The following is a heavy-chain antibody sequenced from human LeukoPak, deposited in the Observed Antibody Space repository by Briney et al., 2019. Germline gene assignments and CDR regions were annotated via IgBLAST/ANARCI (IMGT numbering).Heavy chain of an antibody. J-gene: IGHJ5*02. V-gene: IGHV1-2*02. CDR3: ARGVLEMATNR. D-gene: IGHD5-24*01. CDR2: INPNSGGT. Sequence: ASVKGSCQASGYTFTRYYMHWGRQAPGQGLEWMGWINPNSGGTNYAQKFQGRVTMTRDTSISTAYMELSRLRSDDTAVYYCARGVLEMATNRWGQGTLVTVSS. CDR1: GYTFTRYY.